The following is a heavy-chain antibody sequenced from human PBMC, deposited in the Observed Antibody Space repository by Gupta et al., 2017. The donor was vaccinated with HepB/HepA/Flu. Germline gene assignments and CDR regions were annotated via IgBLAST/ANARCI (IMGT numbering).Heavy chain of an antibody. CDR2: IVPGGET. CDR1: GFTFTSYD. CDR3: ARGGRYDSGPVDY. J-gene: IGHJ4*02. Sequence: EVHLVESGGGLVQPGGSLRLSCAAPGFTFTSYDMHWCRQATGKGLEWVSGIVPGGETYYPGSVKGRFTISRENAKNSLYLQVNSLRAEDTAVYYCARGGRYDSGPVDYWGQGTLVTVSS. V-gene: IGHV3-13*01. D-gene: IGHD3-22*01.